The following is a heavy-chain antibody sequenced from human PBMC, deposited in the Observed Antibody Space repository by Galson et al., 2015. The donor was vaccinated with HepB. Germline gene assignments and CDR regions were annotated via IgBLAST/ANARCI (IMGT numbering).Heavy chain of an antibody. CDR2: IDTRDDK. CDR3: ARDRHYFDL. CDR1: GFYVSNYY. V-gene: IGHV3-66*01. D-gene: IGHD3-10*01. Sequence: PRLSCAASGFYVSNYYMNWVRQAPGKGLEWVSSIDTRDDKKYVESVKGRFTISRDNSKTTLYLRINTLRGEDTAAYYCARDRHYFDLWGRGTLVTVSS. J-gene: IGHJ2*01.